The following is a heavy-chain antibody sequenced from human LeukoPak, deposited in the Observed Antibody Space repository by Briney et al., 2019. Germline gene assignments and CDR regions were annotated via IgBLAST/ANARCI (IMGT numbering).Heavy chain of an antibody. V-gene: IGHV3-21*01. D-gene: IGHD4-17*01. CDR2: IGGSSTSI. CDR3: AKEAGQDYGALDAFDI. CDR1: GFTFSIYS. J-gene: IGHJ3*02. Sequence: GGSLRLSCAASGFTFSIYSMNWVRQAPGKGLEWVSSIGGSSTSIYHADSVKGRFTISRDNAKNSLYLQMNSLRAEDTAVYYCAKEAGQDYGALDAFDIXXQGXMXXVSS.